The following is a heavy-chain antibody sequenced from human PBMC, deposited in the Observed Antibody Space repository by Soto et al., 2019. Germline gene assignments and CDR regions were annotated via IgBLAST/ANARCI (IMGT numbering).Heavy chain of an antibody. CDR3: VKDGKKRVYDFWSGPLYYYYGMDV. J-gene: IGHJ6*02. D-gene: IGHD3-3*01. Sequence: HPGGSLRLSCSASGFTFSSYAMHWVRQAPGKGLEYVSAISSNGGSTYYADSVKGRFTISRDNSKNTLYLQMSSLRAGDTAVYYCVKDGKKRVYDFWSGPLYYYYGMDVWGQGTTVTVSS. CDR2: ISSNGGST. CDR1: GFTFSSYA. V-gene: IGHV3-64D*06.